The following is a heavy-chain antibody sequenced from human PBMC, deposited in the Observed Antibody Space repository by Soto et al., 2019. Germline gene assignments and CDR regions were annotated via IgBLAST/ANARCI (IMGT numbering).Heavy chain of an antibody. J-gene: IGHJ6*03. CDR1: GFTFSSYA. D-gene: IGHD5-12*01. V-gene: IGHV3-64*01. CDR3: ARGGGYTLYYYYMDV. Sequence: EVQLVESGGGVVQPGGSLRLSCAASGFTFSSYAMHWVRQAPGKGLEYVSAISSNGGSTYYANSVKGRFTISRDNSKNTLYLQMGSLRAEDMAVYYCARGGGYTLYYYYMDVRGKGTTVTVSS. CDR2: ISSNGGST.